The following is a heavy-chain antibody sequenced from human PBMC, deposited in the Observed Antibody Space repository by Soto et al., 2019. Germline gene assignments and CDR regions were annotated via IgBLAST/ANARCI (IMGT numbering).Heavy chain of an antibody. J-gene: IGHJ4*02. CDR3: ASQTLGSNAFFDT. D-gene: IGHD3-10*01. CDR1: GASISSNF. V-gene: IGHV4-59*12. CDR2: IYFGGTT. Sequence: QVHLQEAGPGLVKPSETLSLTCSVSGASISSNFWSWVRQPPGKGLEWIGYIYFGGTTQSNPSRNGLATISLDTSKNQFTLNLASVSAANTAVYYCASQTLGSNAFFDTWGQGALVTVSS.